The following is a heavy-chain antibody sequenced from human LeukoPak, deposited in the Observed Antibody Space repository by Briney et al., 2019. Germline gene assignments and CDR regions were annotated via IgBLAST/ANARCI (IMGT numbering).Heavy chain of an antibody. D-gene: IGHD3-22*01. Sequence: PGGSLRLSRAASGFTFSSYAMSWVRQAPGKGLEWVSAISGSGGSTYYADSVKGRFTISRDNSKNTLYLQMNSLRAEDTAVYYCAKDPRAYYYDSSGNYWGQGTLVTVSS. J-gene: IGHJ4*02. CDR2: ISGSGGST. CDR3: AKDPRAYYYDSSGNY. V-gene: IGHV3-23*01. CDR1: GFTFSSYA.